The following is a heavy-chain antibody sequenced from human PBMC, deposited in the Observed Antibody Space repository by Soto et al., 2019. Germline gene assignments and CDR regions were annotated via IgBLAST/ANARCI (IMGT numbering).Heavy chain of an antibody. CDR2: ISSSGSTI. CDR3: ARELDIVVVEVAELSYYGMDV. J-gene: IGHJ6*02. Sequence: GGSLRLSCAASGFTFSDYYMSWIRQAPGKGLEWVSYISSSGSTIYYADSVKGRFTISRDNAKNSLYLQMNSLRAEDTAVYYCARELDIVVVEVAELSYYGMDVWGQGTTVTVSS. D-gene: IGHD2-2*03. V-gene: IGHV3-11*01. CDR1: GFTFSDYY.